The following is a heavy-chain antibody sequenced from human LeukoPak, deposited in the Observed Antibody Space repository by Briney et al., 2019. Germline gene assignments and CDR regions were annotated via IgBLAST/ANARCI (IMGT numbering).Heavy chain of an antibody. CDR3: AKDPGGSYDY. D-gene: IGHD1-26*01. V-gene: IGHV3-23*01. CDR2: ITASGDFT. J-gene: IGHJ4*02. CDR1: GFTLNTHYG. Sequence: GGSLRLSCAASGFTLNTHYGMSGIRQAPGKGLEWVSTITASGDFTNYADSGKGRFTISRDISKNTLYLQMNSLRVEDTAVYYCAKDPGGSYDYWGQGTLVTVSS.